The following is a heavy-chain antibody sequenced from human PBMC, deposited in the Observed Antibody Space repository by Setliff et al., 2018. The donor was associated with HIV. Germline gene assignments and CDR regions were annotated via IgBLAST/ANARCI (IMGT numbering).Heavy chain of an antibody. CDR2: ISYSGTT. Sequence: PSETLSLTCTVSGGSITSKNYYWGWTRQTPGKRLEWIGSISYSGTTYYSPSLKSRVTISMETSNTRFSLWLRSATAADTATYVCARLGRAIDDGGSSLRLDFWGQGTMVTVSS. J-gene: IGHJ4*03. D-gene: IGHD2-21*01. CDR1: GGSITSKNYY. CDR3: ARLGRAIDDGGSSLRLDF. V-gene: IGHV4-39*07.